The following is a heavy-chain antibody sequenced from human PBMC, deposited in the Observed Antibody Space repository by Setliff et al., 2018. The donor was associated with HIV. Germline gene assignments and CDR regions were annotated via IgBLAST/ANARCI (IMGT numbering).Heavy chain of an antibody. V-gene: IGHV1-8*02. CDR3: ARRELLITRYLDY. D-gene: IGHD1-26*01. J-gene: IGHJ4*02. CDR1: GYTFTTYD. Sequence: ASVKVSCKASGYTFTTYDINWVRQATGQGLEWMGWMNPNSGNTGYAQKFQGRVTMTRNTSISTAYMELSSLTSDDTAVYYCARRELLITRYLDYRGQGTLVTVSS. CDR2: MNPNSGNT.